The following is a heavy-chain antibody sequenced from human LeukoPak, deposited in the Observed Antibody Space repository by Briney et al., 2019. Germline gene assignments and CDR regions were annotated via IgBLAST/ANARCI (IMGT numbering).Heavy chain of an antibody. CDR1: GGSISSSSSY. CDR2: IYYSGST. J-gene: IGHJ4*02. V-gene: IGHV4-39*01. Sequence: SETLSLTCTVSGGSISSSSSYWGWLRQPPGKGLEWIGHIYYSGSTYYNPSLKSRVTVSVDTSKKQFSLKLNSVTAADTAVYYCARYFCGGDCYSGYFDYWGQGTLVTVSS. D-gene: IGHD2-21*02. CDR3: ARYFCGGDCYSGYFDY.